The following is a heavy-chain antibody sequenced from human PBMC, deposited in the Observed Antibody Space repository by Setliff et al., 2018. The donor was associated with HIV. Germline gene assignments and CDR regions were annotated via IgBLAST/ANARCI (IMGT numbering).Heavy chain of an antibody. CDR1: GGPISSGSYS. D-gene: IGHD4-17*01. CDR3: ARERRNVVDYDSLFFDT. CDR2: IYTNGTT. Sequence: PSETLSLTCTVSGGPISSGSYSWSWIRQPAGKGLEWIGRIYTNGTTNYNPSLRTRSTISVDLSKNQFSLTLSPVTAADTAIYYCARERRNVVDYDSLFFDTWGQGTMVTVS. V-gene: IGHV4-61*02. J-gene: IGHJ3*02.